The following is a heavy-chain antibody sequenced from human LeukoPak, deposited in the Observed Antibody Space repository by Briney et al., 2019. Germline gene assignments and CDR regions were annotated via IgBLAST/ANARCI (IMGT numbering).Heavy chain of an antibody. D-gene: IGHD2-2*01. CDR1: GFTVSSNY. J-gene: IGHJ4*02. V-gene: IGHV3-53*01. Sequence: PGGSLRLSCAASGFTVSSNYMSWVRQAPGKGLEWVSIIYSGGNTYYTDSVKGRFTISRDNSKNTLSLEMNSLRAEDTAVYYCAKVGLTYCSSTSCYSTPLYYFDYWGQGTLVTVSS. CDR2: IYSGGNT. CDR3: AKVGLTYCSSTSCYSTPLYYFDY.